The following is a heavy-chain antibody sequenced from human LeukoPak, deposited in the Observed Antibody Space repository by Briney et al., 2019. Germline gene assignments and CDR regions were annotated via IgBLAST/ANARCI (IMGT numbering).Heavy chain of an antibody. J-gene: IGHJ4*02. Sequence: GGSLRLSCAASGFTFSSYEMNWVRQAPGKGLEWVSYISSSGSTIYYADSVKGRFTISRDNAKNSLYLQMNSLRAEDTAVYYCARVLGYYDSSGTLDYWGQGTLVTVSP. V-gene: IGHV3-48*03. CDR3: ARVLGYYDSSGTLDY. CDR2: ISSSGSTI. CDR1: GFTFSSYE. D-gene: IGHD3-22*01.